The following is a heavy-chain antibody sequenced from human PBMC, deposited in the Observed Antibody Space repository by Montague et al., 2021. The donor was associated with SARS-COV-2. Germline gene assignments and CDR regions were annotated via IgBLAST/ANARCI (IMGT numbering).Heavy chain of an antibody. J-gene: IGHJ4*02. CDR1: GGSISSGSYY. CDR3: ARLRGAGLNYFDY. CDR2: FYTSGST. D-gene: IGHD6-19*01. Sequence: TLSLTCTVSGGSISSGSYYWSWVRRPAGKALEWIGRFYTSGSTNYNPSLKSRVTISVDTSKNQFSLKPSSVTAADTAVYYCARLRGAGLNYFDYWGQGTLVTVSS. V-gene: IGHV4-61*02.